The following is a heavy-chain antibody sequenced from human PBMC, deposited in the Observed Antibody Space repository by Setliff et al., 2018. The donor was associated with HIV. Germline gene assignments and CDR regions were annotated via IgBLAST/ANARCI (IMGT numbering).Heavy chain of an antibody. CDR3: TTGLQHHSSGFDY. CDR2: IKSKTDGGTT. Sequence: PGGSLRLSCAASGFTFSNAWMNWVRQAPGKGLEWVGRIKSKTDGGTTDYAAPVKGRFTISRDDSKSTLYLQMNSLKAEDTAVYYCTTGLQHHSSGFDYWGQGTLVTVSS. D-gene: IGHD6-19*01. J-gene: IGHJ4*02. CDR1: GFTFSNAW. V-gene: IGHV3-15*01.